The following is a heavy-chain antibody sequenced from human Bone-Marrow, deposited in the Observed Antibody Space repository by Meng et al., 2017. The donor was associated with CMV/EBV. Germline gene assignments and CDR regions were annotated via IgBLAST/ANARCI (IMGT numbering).Heavy chain of an antibody. D-gene: IGHD3-3*01. CDR2: IIPILGIA. J-gene: IGHJ6*02. V-gene: IGHV1-69*10. CDR3: ASLGDFWSGYSYYYYGMDV. CDR1: GYTFTGYY. Sequence: SVKVSCKASGYTFTGYYMHWVRQAPGQGLEWMGGIIPILGIANYAQKFQGRVTITADKSTSTAYMELSSLRSEDTAVYYCASLGDFWSGYSYYYYGMDVWGQGTTVTVSS.